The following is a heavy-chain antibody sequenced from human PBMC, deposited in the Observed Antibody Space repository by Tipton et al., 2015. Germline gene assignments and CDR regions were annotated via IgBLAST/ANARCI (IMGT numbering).Heavy chain of an antibody. V-gene: IGHV3-7*01. D-gene: IGHD1-26*01. CDR2: MMQDGSEK. Sequence: GSLRLSCAASGFTFSKYWMSWVRQAPGKGLEWVAYMMQDGSEKYSEDSVKGRFTISRDNSKNTVYLQVSSLRGEDTAVYYCAKDLSGSGIYYYYYTMDVWGQGTTVTVSS. CDR1: GFTFSKYW. CDR3: AKDLSGSGIYYYYYTMDV. J-gene: IGHJ6*02.